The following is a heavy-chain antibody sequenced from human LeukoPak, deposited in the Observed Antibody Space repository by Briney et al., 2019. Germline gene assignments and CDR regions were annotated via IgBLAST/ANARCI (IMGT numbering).Heavy chain of an antibody. CDR1: GYTFTSYG. CDR2: ISAYNGNT. Sequence: ASVKVSCKASGYTFTSYGISWVRQAPGQGLEWMGWISAYNGNTNYAQKLQGRVTMTTDTSTSTAYMERRSLRSDDTAVYYCARGSPVAGTSRAFDIWGQGTMVTVSS. J-gene: IGHJ3*02. CDR3: ARGSPVAGTSRAFDI. V-gene: IGHV1-18*01. D-gene: IGHD6-19*01.